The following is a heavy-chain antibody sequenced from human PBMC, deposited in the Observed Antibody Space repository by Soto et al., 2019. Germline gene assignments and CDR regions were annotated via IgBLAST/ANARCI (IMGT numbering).Heavy chain of an antibody. J-gene: IGHJ4*02. Sequence: SVKVSCKASGGTFSSHSINWVRQAPGQGLEWMGGIITLFGTSNYAQNFQGRVTITADQSTSTAYMELNSLTSDDTAVYYCAREVGYGDFSAALLDWGQGTPVTVSS. V-gene: IGHV1-69*13. CDR1: GGTFSSHS. D-gene: IGHD2-21*02. CDR3: AREVGYGDFSAALLD. CDR2: IITLFGTS.